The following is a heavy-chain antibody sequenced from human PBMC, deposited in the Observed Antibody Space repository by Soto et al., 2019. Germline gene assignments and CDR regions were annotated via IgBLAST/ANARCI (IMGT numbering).Heavy chain of an antibody. J-gene: IGHJ5*02. V-gene: IGHV1-2*02. CDR3: AREENPPSLELFFHIAKRQNWFDP. CDR2: INPNSGGT. CDR1: GYTFTGYY. D-gene: IGHD1-7*01. Sequence: ASVKVSCKASGYTFTGYYMHWVRQAPGQGLEWMGWINPNSGGTNYAQKFQGRVTMTRDTSISTAYMELSRLRSDDTAVYYCAREENPPSLELFFHIAKRQNWFDPWGQGTLVTVSS.